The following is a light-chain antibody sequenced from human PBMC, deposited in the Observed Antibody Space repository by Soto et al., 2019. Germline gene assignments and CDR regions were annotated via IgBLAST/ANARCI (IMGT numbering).Light chain of an antibody. J-gene: IGKJ2*01. V-gene: IGKV3-20*01. CDR1: QSVSSTY. CDR3: QQYDSSPPGYT. CDR2: GAS. Sequence: EIVLTQSPGTLSLSPGERVTLSCRASQSVSSTYLAWYQQKPGQAPRLLVYGASSRATGIPDRFSGSASGADFTLTISRLEPEDFAVYYCQQYDSSPPGYTFGQGTKLEIK.